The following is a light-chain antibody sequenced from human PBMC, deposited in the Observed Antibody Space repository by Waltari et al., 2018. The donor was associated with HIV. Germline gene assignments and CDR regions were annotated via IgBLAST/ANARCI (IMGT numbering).Light chain of an antibody. CDR3: STWDDTLSGFVV. V-gene: IGLV1-47*01. J-gene: IGLJ3*02. CDR2: RND. Sequence: QSVLTQPPSASGTPGQRVTISCSGSSSTIGSNYVYWYQQLPGTAPKLLIYRNDQRPSGVPDRFSASKSGPSASLAISGLRSEDEADYYCSTWDDTLSGFVVFGGGTKLTVL. CDR1: SSTIGSNY.